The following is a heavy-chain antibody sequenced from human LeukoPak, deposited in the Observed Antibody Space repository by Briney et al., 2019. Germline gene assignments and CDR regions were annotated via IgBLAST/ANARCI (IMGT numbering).Heavy chain of an antibody. V-gene: IGHV3-15*01. J-gene: IGHJ6*02. Sequence: GGSLRLSCAASGFTFSNAWMSWVRQAPGKGLEWVGRIKSKTDGGTTDYAAPVKGRFTISRDDSKNTLYLQMNSLKTEDTAVYYCTTDVSRERYFDWLGLYYYYGMDVWGQGTTVTVSS. CDR2: IKSKTDGGTT. D-gene: IGHD3-9*01. CDR3: TTDVSRERYFDWLGLYYYYGMDV. CDR1: GFTFSNAW.